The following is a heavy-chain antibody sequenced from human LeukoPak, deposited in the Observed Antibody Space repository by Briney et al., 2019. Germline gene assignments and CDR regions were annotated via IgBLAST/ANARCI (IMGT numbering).Heavy chain of an antibody. CDR2: IYYSGST. CDR1: DGSMGTYY. D-gene: IGHD2-2*01. V-gene: IGHV4-59*08. CDR3: ARGRLGRQHASFFDS. Sequence: SETLSLTCSVSDGSMGTYYWGRIRQPPGKRLEWIGYIYYSGSTTYNPSLKSRVTVSVDTSKNQFSLKLTSMTAADTAVYYCARGRLGRQHASFFDSWGHGTLVTVSS. J-gene: IGHJ4*01.